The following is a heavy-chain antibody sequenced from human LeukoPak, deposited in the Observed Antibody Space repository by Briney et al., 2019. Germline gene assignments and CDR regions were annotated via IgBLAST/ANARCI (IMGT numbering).Heavy chain of an antibody. D-gene: IGHD6-13*01. J-gene: IGHJ4*02. CDR3: ARVSSSSLEYYFDY. V-gene: IGHV4-59*01. CDR2: IYYSGST. Sequence: SETLSLTCTVSGGSISSYYWSWIRQPPGKGLGWIGYIYYSGSTNYNPSLKSRVTISVDTSKNQFSLKLSSVTAADTAVYYCARVSSSSLEYYFDYWGQGTLVTVSS. CDR1: GGSISSYY.